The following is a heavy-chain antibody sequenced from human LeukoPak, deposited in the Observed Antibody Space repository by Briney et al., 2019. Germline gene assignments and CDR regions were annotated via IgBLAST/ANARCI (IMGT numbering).Heavy chain of an antibody. V-gene: IGHV1-69*04. CDR1: GDTVISYA. Sequence: SVKGSCKASGDTVISYAISLVRQAPGQGLQYMGRTIPIFGIANYAQKCPGRVTITAVKYTSTAYMELRSLRSEDTAVYYCARVNFLSVGESKNGMDVWGQGTTVTVSS. CDR2: TIPIFGIA. J-gene: IGHJ6*02. CDR3: ARVNFLSVGESKNGMDV. D-gene: IGHD3-10*01.